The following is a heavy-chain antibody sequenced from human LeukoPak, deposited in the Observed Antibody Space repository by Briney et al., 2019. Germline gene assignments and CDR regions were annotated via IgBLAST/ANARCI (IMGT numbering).Heavy chain of an antibody. CDR3: AKSKSLGLQYFDN. CDR2: IYYSGTI. Sequence: SETLSLTCTVSGGSISGYYWNWIRQSPEKGLEWIGYIYYSGTINYNPSLKARVTMSIDTSKNQFSLKVSSVTAADTAVYYCAKSKSLGLQYFDNWGQGTLATVSS. D-gene: IGHD1-7*01. CDR1: GGSISGYY. V-gene: IGHV4-59*01. J-gene: IGHJ4*02.